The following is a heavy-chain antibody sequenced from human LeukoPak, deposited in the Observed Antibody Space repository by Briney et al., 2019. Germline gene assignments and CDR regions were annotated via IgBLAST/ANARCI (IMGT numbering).Heavy chain of an antibody. D-gene: IGHD6-13*01. CDR1: GGSISSSSYY. CDR2: IYYSGST. J-gene: IGHJ4*02. CDR3: ARYRLHSSSWYVQYYFDY. V-gene: IGHV4-39*01. Sequence: SETLSLTCTVSGGSISSSSYYWGWIRQPPGKGLEWIGSIYYSGSTYYNPSLKSRVTISVDTSKNQFSLKLSSVTAADTAVYYCARYRLHSSSWYVQYYFDYWCQGTLVTVSS.